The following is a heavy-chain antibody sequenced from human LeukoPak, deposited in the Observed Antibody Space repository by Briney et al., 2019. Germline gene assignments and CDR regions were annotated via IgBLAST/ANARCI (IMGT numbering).Heavy chain of an antibody. CDR2: ISDSGGST. D-gene: IGHD3-10*01. CDR3: ASILLWYVYDY. V-gene: IGHV3-23*01. CDR1: GFTFSSYG. Sequence: GGSLRLSCAASGFTFSSYGMSWGRQAPGEGLEWVSAISDSGGSTYYTDSVKGRFTISRDNSKNTLYLQMNSLRAEDTAVYYCASILLWYVYDYWGQGTLVTVSS. J-gene: IGHJ4*02.